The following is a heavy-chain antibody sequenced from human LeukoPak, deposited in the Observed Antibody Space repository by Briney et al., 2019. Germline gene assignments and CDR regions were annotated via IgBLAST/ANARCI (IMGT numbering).Heavy chain of an antibody. CDR1: GNSISSSSYY. J-gene: IGHJ4*02. Sequence: SETLSLTCTVSGNSISSSSYYWGWVRQPPGKGLEWIGSIHYSGSTYYNPSLKSRVTISVDTSKNQFSLKLSSVTAADTAVYYCARDQSYYFDYWGQGTLVTVSS. CDR2: IHYSGST. V-gene: IGHV4-39*07. CDR3: ARDQSYYFDY.